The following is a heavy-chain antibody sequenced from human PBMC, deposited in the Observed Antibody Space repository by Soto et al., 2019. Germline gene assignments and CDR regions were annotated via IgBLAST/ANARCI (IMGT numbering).Heavy chain of an antibody. D-gene: IGHD3-16*02. V-gene: IGHV1-18*01. CDR1: GYTFSSYG. J-gene: IGHJ6*02. CDR2: ISTYKRNT. Sequence: QAQLVQSGAEVKEPGASVKVSCKASGYTFSSYGISWVRQAPGQGLEWMGWISTYKRNTNYAQKLQGRVTMTTDTSTTTAYMERRSLRSDDTAVYYCARVRNNQSKYRNCPDVWGQGTTVTVSS. CDR3: ARVRNNQSKYRNCPDV.